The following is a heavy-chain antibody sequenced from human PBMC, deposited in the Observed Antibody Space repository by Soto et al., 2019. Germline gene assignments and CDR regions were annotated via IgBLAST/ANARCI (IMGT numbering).Heavy chain of an antibody. Sequence: QVQLVQSGAEVKKPGSSVKVSCKASGGTFSSYAISWVRQAPGQGLEWMGGIIPIFGTANYAQKFQGRVTITADESTSTAYMELSSLRSEDMAVYYCARDRGDGYNRYWYFDLWGRGTLVTVSS. J-gene: IGHJ2*01. CDR3: ARDRGDGYNRYWYFDL. CDR2: IIPIFGTA. CDR1: GGTFSSYA. D-gene: IGHD3-10*01. V-gene: IGHV1-69*12.